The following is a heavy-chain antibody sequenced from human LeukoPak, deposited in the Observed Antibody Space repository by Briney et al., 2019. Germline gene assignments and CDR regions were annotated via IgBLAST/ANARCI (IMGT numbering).Heavy chain of an antibody. Sequence: PSETLSLTCGVSGGSITNTNFWSWVRQAPGQGLEWIGEISLSGLTNYNSSLSSRDTISLDRAKNHLSLNLRSVTAADTAIYYCTRENGAFSPFGFWGQGTVVTVSS. CDR2: ISLSGLT. J-gene: IGHJ4*02. CDR3: TRENGAFSPFGF. V-gene: IGHV4-4*02. CDR1: GGSITNTNF. D-gene: IGHD2-8*01.